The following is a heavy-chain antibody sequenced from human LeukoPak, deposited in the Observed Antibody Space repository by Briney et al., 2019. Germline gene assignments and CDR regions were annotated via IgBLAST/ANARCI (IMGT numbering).Heavy chain of an antibody. J-gene: IGHJ6*03. Sequence: GRSLGLSCAASGFTFDDYAMHWVRQAPGKGLEWVSGISWNSGSIGHADSVKGRFTISRDNAKNSLYLQMNSLRAEDMALYYCAKDYGSGSYADYYYMDVWGKGTTVTVSS. CDR1: GFTFDDYA. CDR3: AKDYGSGSYADYYYMDV. CDR2: ISWNSGSI. D-gene: IGHD3-10*01. V-gene: IGHV3-9*03.